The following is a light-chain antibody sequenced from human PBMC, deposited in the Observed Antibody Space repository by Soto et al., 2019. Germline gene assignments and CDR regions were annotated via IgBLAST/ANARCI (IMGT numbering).Light chain of an antibody. CDR1: QDISRY. V-gene: IGKV1-33*01. CDR2: EAS. Sequence: DIQMTQSPSSLSASVGDRFRITCHASQDISRYLSSHQQKPGEAPRLLIHEASNLETGVPSRFSGTGSGTDFAFTISILQPEDIATYYCQQYDNLPYTFGQGTKLEIK. CDR3: QQYDNLPYT. J-gene: IGKJ2*01.